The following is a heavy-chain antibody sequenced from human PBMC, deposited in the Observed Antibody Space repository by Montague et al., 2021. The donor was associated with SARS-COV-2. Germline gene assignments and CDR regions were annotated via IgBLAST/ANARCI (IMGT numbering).Heavy chain of an antibody. D-gene: IGHD1-1*01. CDR3: ARAQNTCFIANCVNYFDV. J-gene: IGHJ4*02. Sequence: SETLSLTCEVSGDAISSYYWSWIRQSPGKGLEWIGYVHYTGSTKYNPSLKTLVTLSLGTPKNHFSLKLRSVTAADTAIYYCARAQNTCFIANCVNYFDVWGLGALVTVSS. V-gene: IGHV4-59*01. CDR1: GDAISSYY. CDR2: VHYTGST.